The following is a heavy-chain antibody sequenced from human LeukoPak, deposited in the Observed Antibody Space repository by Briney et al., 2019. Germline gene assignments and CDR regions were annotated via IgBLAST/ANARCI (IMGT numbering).Heavy chain of an antibody. CDR2: IYYSGST. Sequence: TSETLSLTCTVSGGSISSYYWSWIRQPPGKGLEWIGYIYYSGSTNYNPSLKSRVTISVDTSKNQFSLKLSSVTAADTAVYYCAREVYSSGGYYFDYWGQGTLVTVSS. V-gene: IGHV4-59*12. J-gene: IGHJ4*02. CDR1: GGSISSYY. CDR3: AREVYSSGGYYFDY. D-gene: IGHD6-19*01.